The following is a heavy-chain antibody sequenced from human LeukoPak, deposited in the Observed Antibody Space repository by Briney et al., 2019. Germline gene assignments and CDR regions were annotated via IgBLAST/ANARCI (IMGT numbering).Heavy chain of an antibody. Sequence: GGSLRLSCAASGFTVSSYYMSWVRQAPGKGLELVSLDYNGVTTYYADSVKGRFIISRDNSKSTLYLQMNSLRPEDTAVYYCARISLRYFDYWGQGTLVTVSS. CDR1: GFTVSSYY. CDR2: DYNGVTT. V-gene: IGHV3-53*01. CDR3: ARISLRYFDY. J-gene: IGHJ4*02. D-gene: IGHD3-16*01.